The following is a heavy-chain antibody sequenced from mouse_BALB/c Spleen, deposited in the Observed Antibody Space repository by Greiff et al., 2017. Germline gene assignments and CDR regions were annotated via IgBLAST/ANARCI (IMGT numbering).Heavy chain of an antibody. CDR3: ARDGNYWYFDV. CDR2: INSNGGST. J-gene: IGHJ1*01. Sequence: DVKLVESGGGLVQPGGSLKLSCAASGFTFSSYGMSWVRQTPDKRLELVATINSNGGSTYYPDSVKGRFTISRDNAKNTLYLQMSSLKSEDTAMYYCARDGNYWYFDVWGAGTTVTVSS. V-gene: IGHV5-6-3*01. D-gene: IGHD2-1*01. CDR1: GFTFSSYG.